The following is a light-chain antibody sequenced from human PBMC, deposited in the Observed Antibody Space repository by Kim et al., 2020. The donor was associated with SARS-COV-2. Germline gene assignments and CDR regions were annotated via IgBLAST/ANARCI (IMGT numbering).Light chain of an antibody. V-gene: IGKV3-15*01. CDR1: QTINNK. CDR2: DAT. J-gene: IGKJ1*01. CDR3: QQSNDWPPLT. Sequence: CQGERATRSGRASQTINNKLVWYQQKPGQAPRLLIYDATTRATGVPARFIGSGSETDFTLTISSLQSEDFAVYYCQQSNDWPPLTFGQGTKVDIK.